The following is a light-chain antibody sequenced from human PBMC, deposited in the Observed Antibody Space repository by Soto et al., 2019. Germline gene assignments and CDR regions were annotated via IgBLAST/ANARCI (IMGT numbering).Light chain of an antibody. CDR3: QNYGSSPGLT. J-gene: IGKJ4*01. CDR1: QSVSSS. V-gene: IGKV3-20*01. CDR2: DAS. Sequence: EIVLTQSPATLSVSPGERATLSCRASQSVSSSLAWYQQKPGQAPRLLIYDASNRATGIPARFSASGSGTDFTLTISRLESEDSAVYYCQNYGSSPGLTFGGGTKVDIK.